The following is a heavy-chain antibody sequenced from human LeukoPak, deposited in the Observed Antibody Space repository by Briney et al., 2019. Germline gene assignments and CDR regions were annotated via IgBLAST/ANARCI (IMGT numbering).Heavy chain of an antibody. V-gene: IGHV4-39*01. CDR3: ARQLPPRITMVRGVVPHAFDI. CDR1: GDSITSSNYY. CDR2: IYYSRST. J-gene: IGHJ3*02. D-gene: IGHD3-10*01. Sequence: SETLSLTCTVSGDSITSSNYYWGWIRPPPGKGLEWIGSIYYSRSTYYNPSLKSRATISVDTSKNQFSLKLSSVTAADTAVYYCARQLPPRITMVRGVVPHAFDIWGQGTPGTVSS.